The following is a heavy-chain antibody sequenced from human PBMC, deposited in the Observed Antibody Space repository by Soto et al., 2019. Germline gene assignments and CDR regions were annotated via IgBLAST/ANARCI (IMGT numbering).Heavy chain of an antibody. J-gene: IGHJ4*02. CDR2: ITGSGDNT. CDR3: AKVSEGGGYSYGYRDY. V-gene: IGHV3-23*01. CDR1: GFIFSNYA. D-gene: IGHD5-18*01. Sequence: PGGSLRLSCAASGFIFSNYAMNWVRQAPGKGLEWVSAITGSGDNTYYADSVKGRFTISRDNSKNTLYLQMNSLRAEDTAVYYCAKVSEGGGYSYGYRDYWGQGTLVTVSS.